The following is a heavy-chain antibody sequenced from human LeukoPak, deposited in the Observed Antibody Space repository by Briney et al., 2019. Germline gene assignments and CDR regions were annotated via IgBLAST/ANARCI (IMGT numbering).Heavy chain of an antibody. CDR3: ARVVYCTGGICQIFAFDT. CDR2: ISGSGSTI. J-gene: IGHJ3*02. D-gene: IGHD2-15*01. CDR1: GFTFSDYY. Sequence: GRSLRLSCAVSGFTFSDYYMSWIRQTPGKGLEWVSYISGSGSTIFYADSVKGRFIISRDNTKNSLYLQLNSLRAGDTAVYYCARVVYCTGGICQIFAFDTWGQGIMVTVSS. V-gene: IGHV3-11*01.